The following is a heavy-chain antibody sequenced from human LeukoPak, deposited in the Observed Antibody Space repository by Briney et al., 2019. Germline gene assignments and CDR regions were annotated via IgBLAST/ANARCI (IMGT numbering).Heavy chain of an antibody. J-gene: IGHJ4*02. D-gene: IGHD3-10*01. V-gene: IGHV4-39*01. CDR2: IYYSGST. CDR1: GGSISSSSYY. CDR3: ARLYFYGSGSYGGFDY. Sequence: SETLSLTCTVSGGSISSSSYYWGWIRQPPGKGLGWIGSIYYSGSTYYNPSLKSRVTISVDTSENQFSLKLSSVTAADTAMYYCARLYFYGSGSYGGFDYWGQGTLVTVSS.